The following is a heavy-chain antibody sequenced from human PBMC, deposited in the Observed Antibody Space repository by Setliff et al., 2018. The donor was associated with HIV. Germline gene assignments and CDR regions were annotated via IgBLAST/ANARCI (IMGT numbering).Heavy chain of an antibody. CDR2: FDPEDGGT. V-gene: IGHV1-24*01. D-gene: IGHD1-26*01. Sequence: ASVKVSCKVSGYTLTELSIHWVRQAPGKGLEWMGGFDPEDGGTIHAQRFQGRVTITADESTSTAYMELYNLRSEDTAVYYCARGIDGSYLKFFDNWGQGTLVTVSS. J-gene: IGHJ4*02. CDR1: GYTLTELS. CDR3: ARGIDGSYLKFFDN.